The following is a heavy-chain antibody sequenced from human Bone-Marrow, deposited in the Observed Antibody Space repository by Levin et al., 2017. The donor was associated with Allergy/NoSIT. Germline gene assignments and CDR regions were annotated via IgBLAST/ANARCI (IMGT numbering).Heavy chain of an antibody. CDR2: IWYDGSNK. J-gene: IGHJ4*02. V-gene: IGHV3-33*01. D-gene: IGHD5-18*01. CDR1: GFTFSSYG. Sequence: PGGSLRLSCAASGFTFSSYGMHWVRQAPGKGLEWVAVIWYDGSNKYYADSVKGRFTISRDNSKNTLYLQMNSLRAEDTAVYYCARDFLRGYSYGLGYWGQGTLVTVSS. CDR3: ARDFLRGYSYGLGY.